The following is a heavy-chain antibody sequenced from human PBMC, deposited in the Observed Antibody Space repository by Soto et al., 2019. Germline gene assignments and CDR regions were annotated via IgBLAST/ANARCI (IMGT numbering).Heavy chain of an antibody. CDR3: ARVGTDGYYFDY. V-gene: IGHV3-11*05. CDR1: GFTFSDYY. CDR2: ITSSSTYT. Sequence: GGSLRLSCAASGFTFSDYYMSWIRQAPGKGLEWVSYITSSSTYTQYADSVRGRFTISRDNAKNSLYLQMNSLRAEDTAVYFCARVGTDGYYFDYWGRATLVTVSS. D-gene: IGHD3-22*01. J-gene: IGHJ4*02.